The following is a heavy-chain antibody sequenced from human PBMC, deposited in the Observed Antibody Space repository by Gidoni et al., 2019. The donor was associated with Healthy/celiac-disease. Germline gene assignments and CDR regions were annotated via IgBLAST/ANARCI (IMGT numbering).Heavy chain of an antibody. D-gene: IGHD4-17*01. J-gene: IGHJ6*02. CDR3: ARDLYGDYVFVYGMDV. V-gene: IGHV3-21*01. Sequence: EVQLVESGGGLVKPGGSLRLSCAASGFTFSSYSMNWVRQAPGKGLEWVSSISSSSSYIYYADSVKGRFTISRDNAKNSLYLQMNSLRAEDTAVYYCARDLYGDYVFVYGMDVWGQGTTVTVSS. CDR2: ISSSSSYI. CDR1: GFTFSSYS.